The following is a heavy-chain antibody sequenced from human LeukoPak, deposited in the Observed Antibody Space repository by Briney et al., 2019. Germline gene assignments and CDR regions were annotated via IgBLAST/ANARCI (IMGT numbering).Heavy chain of an antibody. V-gene: IGHV1-24*01. J-gene: IGHJ6*02. D-gene: IGHD1-1*01. Sequence: ASVKVSCKVSGCTLTELSMHWVRQAPGKGLEWMGGFDPEDGETIYAQKFQGRVTMTEDTSTDTAYMELSSLRSEDTAVYYCATVQLEHYYYGMDVWGQGTTVTVSS. CDR2: FDPEDGET. CDR3: ATVQLEHYYYGMDV. CDR1: GCTLTELS.